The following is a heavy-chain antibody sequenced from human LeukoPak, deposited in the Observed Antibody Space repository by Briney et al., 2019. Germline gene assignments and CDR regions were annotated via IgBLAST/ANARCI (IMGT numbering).Heavy chain of an antibody. D-gene: IGHD2-21*02. V-gene: IGHV1-69*04. J-gene: IGHJ6*02. Sequence: ASVKVSSKASGGTFSSYAISWVRQAPGQGLEWMGRIIPIFGIANYAQKFQGRVTITADRSTSTAYMELSSLRSEDTAVYYCARDGDNYCGGDCYKEYYYGMDVWGQGTTVTVSS. CDR3: ARDGDNYCGGDCYKEYYYGMDV. CDR1: GGTFSSYA. CDR2: IIPIFGIA.